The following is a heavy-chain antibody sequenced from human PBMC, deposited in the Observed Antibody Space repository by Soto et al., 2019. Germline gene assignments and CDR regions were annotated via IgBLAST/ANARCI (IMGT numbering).Heavy chain of an antibody. CDR2: IYYSGST. Sequence: QVQLQESGPGLVKPSQTLSLTCTVSGCSISSGGYYWSWIRQHPGKGLEWIGYIYYSGSTYYNPSLKSRVTISVDTSKNQFSLKLSSVTAADTAVYYCARDYGDYPTPIRYFDYWGQGTLVTVSS. CDR1: GCSISSGGYY. D-gene: IGHD4-17*01. CDR3: ARDYGDYPTPIRYFDY. V-gene: IGHV4-31*03. J-gene: IGHJ4*02.